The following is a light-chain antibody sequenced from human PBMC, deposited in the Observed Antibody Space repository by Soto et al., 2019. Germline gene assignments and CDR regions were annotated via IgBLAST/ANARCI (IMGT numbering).Light chain of an antibody. V-gene: IGKV1-5*03. Sequence: DIQMTQSPSTLSASVGDRVTITCRASQTISIWLAWYQQRPGKAPKLLIYKASSLQSGVPSRFSGSGSGTECTLTISSLQSGDFATYYCQPYTSYISFRQGTRREI. CDR2: KAS. CDR1: QTISIW. J-gene: IGKJ5*01. CDR3: QPYTSYIS.